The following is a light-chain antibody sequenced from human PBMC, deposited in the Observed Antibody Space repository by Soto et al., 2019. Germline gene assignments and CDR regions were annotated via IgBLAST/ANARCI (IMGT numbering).Light chain of an antibody. J-gene: IGKJ5*01. CDR2: GAS. V-gene: IGKV3-15*01. CDR3: QQYNNWPPN. CDR1: ESFSGY. Sequence: EIVLTQSPSTLSLSPGERATLSCRASESFSGYLAWFQQKPGQAPRLLIYGASTRATGIPARFSGSGSGTEFTLTVSSLQSEDIAVYFCQQYNNWPPNFGQGTRLEIK.